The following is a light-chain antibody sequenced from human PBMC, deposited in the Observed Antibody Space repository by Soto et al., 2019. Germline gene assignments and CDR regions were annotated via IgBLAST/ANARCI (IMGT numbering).Light chain of an antibody. CDR2: EVS. Sequence: QSVLTQPPSASGSPGQSVTISCTGTSSDVGGYEYVSWYQQHPGKAPKVMIYEVSKRPSGVPDRFSGSKSGNTASLTVSGLQPADEADYYCSSYAGSNNLIFGGGTKLTVL. V-gene: IGLV2-8*01. CDR1: SSDVGGYEY. CDR3: SSYAGSNNLI. J-gene: IGLJ2*01.